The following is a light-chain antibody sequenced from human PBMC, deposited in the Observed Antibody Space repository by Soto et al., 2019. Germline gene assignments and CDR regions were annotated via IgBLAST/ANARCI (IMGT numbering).Light chain of an antibody. CDR2: GAS. Sequence: EIVMTQSPATLSVSPGERATLSCRASQSVSSNLAWYQQKPGQAPRLLIYGASTRATGIPARFSGSGSGTEFTLTISSLQSEDFEVYYCQQYNNWLTWTFGQGTKVEI. CDR1: QSVSSN. CDR3: QQYNNWLTWT. J-gene: IGKJ1*01. V-gene: IGKV3-15*01.